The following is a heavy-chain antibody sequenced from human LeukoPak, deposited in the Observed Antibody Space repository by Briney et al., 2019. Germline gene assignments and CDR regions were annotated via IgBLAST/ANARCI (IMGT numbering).Heavy chain of an antibody. J-gene: IGHJ4*02. V-gene: IGHV3-48*03. Sequence: GGSLRLSCAASGFTFDSYEMNWVRQAPGKGLEWVPYISSSGSTIYYADSVKGRFTISRDNAKNSLYLQMNSLRAEDTAVYYCARDLIAVAQFDSWGQGTLVTVSS. CDR3: ARDLIAVAQFDS. CDR1: GFTFDSYE. CDR2: ISSSGSTI. D-gene: IGHD6-19*01.